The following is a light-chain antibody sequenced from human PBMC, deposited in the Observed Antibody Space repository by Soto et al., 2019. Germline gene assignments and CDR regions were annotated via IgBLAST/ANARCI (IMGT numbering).Light chain of an antibody. CDR2: RAS. CDR3: QQYNSYFFT. Sequence: DIQMTQSPSTLSASVGDRVNITCRASETINGWLAWNQQKPGKAPKLLISRASDLQTGVPTRFSGSGSGTEFTLTISSLQTDDFATYYCQQYNSYFFTFGPGTKVDVK. J-gene: IGKJ3*01. CDR1: ETINGW. V-gene: IGKV1-5*03.